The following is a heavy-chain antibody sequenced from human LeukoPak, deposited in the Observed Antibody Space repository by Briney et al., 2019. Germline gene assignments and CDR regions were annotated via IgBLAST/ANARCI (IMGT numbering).Heavy chain of an antibody. Sequence: PSETLSLTCTVSGASISSSNYFWGWIRQPPGKGLEWIGSVYYSGFTYNNPSLKSRLTISVDTSKNQFSLKLRSVTAADSAVYYCARLTTAAVGRVGDYWGQGTLVTVSS. V-gene: IGHV4-39*01. D-gene: IGHD6-13*01. CDR1: GASISSSNYF. J-gene: IGHJ4*02. CDR2: VYYSGFT. CDR3: ARLTTAAVGRVGDY.